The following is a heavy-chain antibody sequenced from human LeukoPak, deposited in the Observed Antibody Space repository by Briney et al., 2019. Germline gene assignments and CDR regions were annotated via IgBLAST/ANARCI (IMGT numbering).Heavy chain of an antibody. J-gene: IGHJ4*02. CDR2: INPNSGGT. D-gene: IGHD6-19*01. CDR3: ARDRDGWYTFDY. V-gene: IGHV1-2*02. CDR1: GYTFTDYY. Sequence: ASVKVSFKASGYTFTDYYMHWVRQAPGQGLEWMGWINPNSGGTNYAQKFQGRVTMTRDTSISTAYMELSRLRSDDTAVYYCARDRDGWYTFDYWGQGTLVTVSS.